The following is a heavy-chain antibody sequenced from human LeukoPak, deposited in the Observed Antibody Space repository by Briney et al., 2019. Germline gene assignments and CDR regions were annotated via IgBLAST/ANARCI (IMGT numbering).Heavy chain of an antibody. CDR1: GFTFSSYS. V-gene: IGHV3-21*01. Sequence: GGSLGLSCAASGFTFSSYSMNWVRQAPGKGLEWVSSISSSSSYIYYADSVKGRFTISRDNAKNSLYLQMNSLRAEDTAVYYCARDASGHSGYTWGQGTLVTVSS. CDR3: ARDASGHSGYT. D-gene: IGHD5-12*01. J-gene: IGHJ5*02. CDR2: ISSSSSYI.